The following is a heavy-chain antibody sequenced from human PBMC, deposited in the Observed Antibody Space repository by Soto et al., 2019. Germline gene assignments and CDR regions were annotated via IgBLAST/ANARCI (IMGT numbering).Heavy chain of an antibody. J-gene: IGHJ4*02. D-gene: IGHD3-3*01. CDR1: GFSITNTW. CDR2: VKSKADGGTA. Sequence: EVQLVESGGGLVQPGGSLRLSCAASGFSITNTWMHWVRQAPGKGLEWVGRVKSKADGGTADYAAPVKGRFTVSRDDSKNTQYLQMNSRKMEDTAGYYCNSYPDFWGGHTPLWGQGTLVTVSS. CDR3: NSYPDFWGGHTPL. V-gene: IGHV3-15*07.